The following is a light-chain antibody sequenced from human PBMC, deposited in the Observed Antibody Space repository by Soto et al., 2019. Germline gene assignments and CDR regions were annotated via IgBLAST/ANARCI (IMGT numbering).Light chain of an antibody. V-gene: IGKV3-20*01. CDR3: QQYGSSGYT. Sequence: EIVLTQSPGTLSLSPGERAKLSCRASKSVSSSYLAWYQQKPGQDPRLLIYGASSRATGIPDRFSGSGSGTDFTLTISRLEPEDFAVYYCQQYGSSGYTFGQGTKLEIK. CDR2: GAS. CDR1: KSVSSSY. J-gene: IGKJ2*01.